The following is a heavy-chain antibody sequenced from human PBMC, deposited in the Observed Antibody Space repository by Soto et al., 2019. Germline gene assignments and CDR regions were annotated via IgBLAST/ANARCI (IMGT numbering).Heavy chain of an antibody. Sequence: QVRLVQSGSEVKKLGASVKVSCKSSDNTFTHYGINWVRQAPGQGLEWMGWISGYNGNTKYAQKFQDRVTMTADTSTRTAFMEVRSLTSDDTGVYFCAATGGNYFGLDVWGQVTTVTVSS. CDR2: ISGYNGNT. D-gene: IGHD2-8*02. V-gene: IGHV1-18*01. CDR3: AATGGNYFGLDV. CDR1: DNTFTHYG. J-gene: IGHJ6*02.